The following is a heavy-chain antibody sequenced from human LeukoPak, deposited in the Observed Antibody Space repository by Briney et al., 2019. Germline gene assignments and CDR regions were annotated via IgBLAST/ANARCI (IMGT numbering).Heavy chain of an antibody. D-gene: IGHD1-26*01. Sequence: GGSLRLSCAASGFTFSTYSMHWVRQYPGKGLEYVSAISGNGGSTFYADSVKGRFTISRDNSMNTLYLQMGSLRAEDMAVYYCAREVPQSRELLFDPWGRGTLVTVSS. CDR2: ISGNGGST. CDR3: AREVPQSRELLFDP. V-gene: IGHV3-64*02. CDR1: GFTFSTYS. J-gene: IGHJ5*02.